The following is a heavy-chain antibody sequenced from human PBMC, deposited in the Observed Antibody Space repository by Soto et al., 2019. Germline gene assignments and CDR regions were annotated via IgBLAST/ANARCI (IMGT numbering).Heavy chain of an antibody. Sequence: EVQLLESGGGLVQPGGSLTLSCAASGFAFSSSAMSWVRQAPGKGLEWVSAISGSGANTHYADSVKGRFTISIDNFKNSVYLQMNSLRVEDTAVYYGAKGGQQPSHHWGQGTLVPVSS. J-gene: IGHJ1*01. CDR1: GFAFSSSA. V-gene: IGHV3-23*01. CDR3: AKGGQQPSHH. D-gene: IGHD6-13*01. CDR2: ISGSGANT.